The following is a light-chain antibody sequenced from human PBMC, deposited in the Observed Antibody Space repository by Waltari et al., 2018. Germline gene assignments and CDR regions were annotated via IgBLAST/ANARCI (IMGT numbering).Light chain of an antibody. V-gene: IGKV1-5*03. CDR2: KES. CDR3: QQYNSYSPYT. Sequence: DIQMTQSPSTLSASVGDRVTITCRASQSISSWLAWDQQKPGKAPKLLIYKESSLESGVPSRFSGSGSGTEFTLTISSLQPDDFATYYCQQYNSYSPYTFGQGTKLEIK. CDR1: QSISSW. J-gene: IGKJ2*01.